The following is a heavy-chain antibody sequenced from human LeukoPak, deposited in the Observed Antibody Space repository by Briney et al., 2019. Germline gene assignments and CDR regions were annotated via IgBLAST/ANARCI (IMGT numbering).Heavy chain of an antibody. Sequence: PGGSLRLSCAASGVTFSTYAMHWVRQAPGKGLEYVSAISSNGGSTYYANSVKGRFTISRDNSKNTLYLQMGSLRAEDMAVYYCARDYCSSTSCLLDYWGQGTLVTVSS. D-gene: IGHD2-2*01. CDR2: ISSNGGST. CDR1: GVTFSTYA. CDR3: ARDYCSSTSCLLDY. V-gene: IGHV3-64*01. J-gene: IGHJ4*02.